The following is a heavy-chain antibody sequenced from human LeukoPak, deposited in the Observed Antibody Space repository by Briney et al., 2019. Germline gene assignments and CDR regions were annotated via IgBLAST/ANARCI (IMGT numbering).Heavy chain of an antibody. V-gene: IGHV3-74*01. CDR1: GLTFSSYW. J-gene: IGHJ6*02. D-gene: IGHD3-9*01. CDR3: TRDLMDYDVSTGLHHYYMDV. Sequence: PGGSLRLSCVASGLTFSSYWMHWVRQDPRKGLVWVSRINGDGRNINYADSVRGRFTISRDNAKNTLYLQMNTLRVEDTAVYYCTRDLMDYDVSTGLHHYYMDVWGQGITVTVSS. CDR2: INGDGRNI.